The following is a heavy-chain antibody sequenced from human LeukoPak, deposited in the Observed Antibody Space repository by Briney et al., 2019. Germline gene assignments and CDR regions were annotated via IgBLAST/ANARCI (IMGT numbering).Heavy chain of an antibody. CDR2: ISWNSGSI. V-gene: IGHV3-9*01. D-gene: IGHD3-10*01. CDR3: AKDGIDYYGSGSYYRVPLRVNHFDY. Sequence: GGSLRLSCAASGFTFDDYAMHWVRQAPGKGLEWVSGISWNSGSIGYADSVKGRFTISRDNAKNSLYLQMNSLRAEDTALYYCAKDGIDYYGSGSYYRVPLRVNHFDYWGQGTLVTVSS. CDR1: GFTFDDYA. J-gene: IGHJ4*02.